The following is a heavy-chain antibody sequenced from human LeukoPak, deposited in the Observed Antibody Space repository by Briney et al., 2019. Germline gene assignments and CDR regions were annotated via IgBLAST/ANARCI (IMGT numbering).Heavy chain of an antibody. CDR3: ARDPHYGSGNLHDY. CDR1: GFTFSDYY. D-gene: IGHD3-10*01. Sequence: PGGSLRLSCAASGFTFSDYYMSWIHQAPGKGLEWVSYISSSSSYTNYADSVKGRFTISRDNAKNSLYLQMNSLRAEDTAVYYCARDPHYGSGNLHDYWGQGTLVTVSS. J-gene: IGHJ4*02. CDR2: ISSSSSYT. V-gene: IGHV3-11*06.